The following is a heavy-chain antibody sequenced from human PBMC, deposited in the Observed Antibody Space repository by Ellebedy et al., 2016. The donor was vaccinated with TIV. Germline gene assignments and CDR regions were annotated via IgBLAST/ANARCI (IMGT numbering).Heavy chain of an antibody. Sequence: PGGSLRLSCSASGFTFSSHAMSWVRQAPGKGLQYVSGINTYGHDTLYADYLKGRFTISRDNSENTLNLQMDSLRPEDTAVYYCVRRDHAYAFDYWGQGILVTVSP. CDR2: INTYGHDT. V-gene: IGHV3-64D*06. J-gene: IGHJ4*02. CDR1: GFTFSSHA. D-gene: IGHD3-16*01. CDR3: VRRDHAYAFDY.